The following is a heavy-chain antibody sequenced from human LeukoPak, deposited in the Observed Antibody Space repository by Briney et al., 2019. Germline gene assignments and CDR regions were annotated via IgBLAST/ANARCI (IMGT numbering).Heavy chain of an antibody. V-gene: IGHV4-61*02. D-gene: IGHD2-2*01. CDR3: AREASTSCYLDV. J-gene: IGHJ6*04. Sequence: PSETLSLTCTVSVGAISSGSYYWRWVRQPAGKGLEWIGRIYISGSTNYNPSLKSRVTISVDTHKNQFSLKLSSVTAADTAVYYCAREASTSCYLDVWGKGTTVTVSS. CDR1: VGAISSGSYY. CDR2: IYISGST.